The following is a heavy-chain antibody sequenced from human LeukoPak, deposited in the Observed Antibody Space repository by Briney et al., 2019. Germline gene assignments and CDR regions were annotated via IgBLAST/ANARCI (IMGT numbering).Heavy chain of an antibody. CDR2: INPSGGST. J-gene: IGHJ3*02. V-gene: IGHV1-46*01. Sequence: ASVKISCKASGYTFTSYYMHWVRQAPGQGLEWMGIINPSGGSTSYAQKFQGRVTMTRDMSTSTVYMELSSLRSEDTAVYYCARVVVPAAPNDAFDIWAKGQWSPSLQ. D-gene: IGHD2-2*01. CDR3: ARVVVPAAPNDAFDI. CDR1: GYTFTSYY.